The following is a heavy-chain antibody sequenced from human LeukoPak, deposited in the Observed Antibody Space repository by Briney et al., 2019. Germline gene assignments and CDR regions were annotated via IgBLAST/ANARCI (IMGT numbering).Heavy chain of an antibody. Sequence: GGSLRLSCAASGFTFSSYSMNWVRQAPGKGLEWVSSISSSSSYIYYADSVKGRFTISRDNAKNSLYLQMNSLRAEDTAVYYCANYGDVYGMDVWGQGTTVTVSS. CDR2: ISSSSSYI. J-gene: IGHJ6*02. CDR1: GFTFSSYS. D-gene: IGHD4-17*01. V-gene: IGHV3-21*01. CDR3: ANYGDVYGMDV.